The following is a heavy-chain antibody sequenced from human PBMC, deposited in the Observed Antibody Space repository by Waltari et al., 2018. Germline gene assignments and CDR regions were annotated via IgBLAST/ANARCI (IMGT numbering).Heavy chain of an antibody. D-gene: IGHD1-1*01. CDR2: INHRASA. CDR3: ALQARTEDFDY. Sequence: QVQLQQWGAGLLKPSETLSLTCAVYGGSFRGYYWSWIRQPPGKGLKWIGEINHRASANYNPSRKSRGTISVDTAKNQFSLKLSSGTAADTAVYYCALQARTEDFDYWGQGPLVTVSS. J-gene: IGHJ4*02. V-gene: IGHV4-34*01. CDR1: GGSFRGYY.